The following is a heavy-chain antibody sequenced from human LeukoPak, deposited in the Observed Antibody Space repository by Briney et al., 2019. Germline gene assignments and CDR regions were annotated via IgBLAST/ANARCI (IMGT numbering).Heavy chain of an antibody. V-gene: IGHV4-59*01. CDR1: GGSISSYY. CDR3: ARGGYDFWSGYYVPWFDP. D-gene: IGHD3-3*01. CDR2: IYYSGST. J-gene: IGHJ5*02. Sequence: SETLSLTCTVSGGSISSYYWSWLRQPPGKGLEWIGYIYYSGSTNYNPSLKRRVTISVDTSKNQFSLKLSSVTAADTAVYYCARGGYDFWSGYYVPWFDPWGQGTLVTVSS.